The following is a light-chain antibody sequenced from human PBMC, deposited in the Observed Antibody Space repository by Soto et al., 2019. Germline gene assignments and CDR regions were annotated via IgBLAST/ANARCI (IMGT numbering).Light chain of an antibody. J-gene: IGKJ2*01. CDR2: GAS. CDR1: QGIKND. Sequence: TQSPSSLSGAVGGRVTITCRASQGIKNDLNWYQQKPGQAPRLLIYGASSRATGIPDRFSGSGSGTDFTLTISRLEPEDFAVYYCQQYGSSPRTFGQGTKLEIK. CDR3: QQYGSSPRT. V-gene: IGKV3-20*01.